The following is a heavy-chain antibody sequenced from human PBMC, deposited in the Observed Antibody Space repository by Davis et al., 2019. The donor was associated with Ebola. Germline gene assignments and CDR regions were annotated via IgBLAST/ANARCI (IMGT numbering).Heavy chain of an antibody. CDR2: IDYSGST. CDR3: ARDLVVVVPAAIYYYYYGMDV. V-gene: IGHV4-59*12. CDR1: GGSISSYY. D-gene: IGHD2-2*01. Sequence: SETLSLTCTVSGGSISSYYWSWIRQPPGKGLEWIGYIDYSGSTNYNPSLKSRVTISVDTSKNQFSLKLSSVTAADTAVYYCARDLVVVVPAAIYYYYYGMDVWGQGTTVTVSS. J-gene: IGHJ6*02.